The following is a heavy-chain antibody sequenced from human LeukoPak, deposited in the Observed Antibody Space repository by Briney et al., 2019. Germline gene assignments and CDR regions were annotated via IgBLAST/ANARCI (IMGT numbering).Heavy chain of an antibody. CDR3: ARVAAARPEAEYFQH. J-gene: IGHJ1*01. D-gene: IGHD6-6*01. V-gene: IGHV1-46*01. CDR2: INPSGGST. CDR1: GYTFTSYY. Sequence: GASVKVSCKASGYTFTSYYMHWVRQAPGQGLEWMGIINPSGGSTSYAQKFRGRVTMTRDMSTSTVYMELSSLRSEDTAVYYCARVAAARPEAEYFQHWGQGTLVTVSS.